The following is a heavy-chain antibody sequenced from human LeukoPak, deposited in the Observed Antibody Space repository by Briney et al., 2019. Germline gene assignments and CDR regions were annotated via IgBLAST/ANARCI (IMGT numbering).Heavy chain of an antibody. V-gene: IGHV3-23*01. CDR3: TKGGHGDY. D-gene: IGHD2-21*02. J-gene: IGHJ4*02. CDR2: ISNNGGYT. CDR1: GFTFSSSA. Sequence: PGGSLRLSCAASGFTFSSSAMSWVRQAPGKGLEWVSAISNNGGYTYYADSVQGRFTISRDTSKNTLFLQMNSLRADDTAIYYCTKGGHGDYWGQGTMVTVSS.